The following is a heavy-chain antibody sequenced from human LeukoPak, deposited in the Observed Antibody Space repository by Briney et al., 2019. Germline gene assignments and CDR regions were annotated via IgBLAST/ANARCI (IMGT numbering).Heavy chain of an antibody. V-gene: IGHV4-39*01. D-gene: IGHD3-10*01. Sequence: SETLSLTCTVSGDSISSRSYYWGWIRQPPGKGLEWIGSIYSSGSTYYNPSLKSRITISVDTSKDQFSLKLSSVTAADTAVYYCARHPAYGPFDYWGHGTLVTVSS. J-gene: IGHJ4*01. CDR3: ARHPAYGPFDY. CDR1: GDSISSRSYY. CDR2: IYSSGST.